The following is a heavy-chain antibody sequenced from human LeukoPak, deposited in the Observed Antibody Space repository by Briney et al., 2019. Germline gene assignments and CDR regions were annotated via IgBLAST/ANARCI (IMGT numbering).Heavy chain of an antibody. CDR2: IDPNSGDT. Sequence: ASVKVSCKASGDTFTGYYMHWVRQAPGQGLEWIGRIDPNSGDTNFAQKFQGRVTITRDTSITTAYMELSRLRSDDTAVYYCARVIAAVTSKGVLHYWGQGTLVTVSS. D-gene: IGHD6-19*01. CDR3: ARVIAAVTSKGVLHY. J-gene: IGHJ4*02. CDR1: GDTFTGYY. V-gene: IGHV1-2*06.